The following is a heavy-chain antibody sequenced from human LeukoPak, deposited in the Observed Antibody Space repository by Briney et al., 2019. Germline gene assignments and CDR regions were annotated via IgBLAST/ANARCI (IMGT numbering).Heavy chain of an antibody. CDR1: GFIFNTNG. Sequence: GGSLRLSCAISGFIFNTNGMNWVRQSPGKGLEWLATIAGGDESTYYADSVKGRFAISRDNSKNTVFLHMNSLRVEDTAVYYCARDVVPAAIHFDYWGQGTLVTVSS. J-gene: IGHJ4*02. D-gene: IGHD2-2*02. V-gene: IGHV3-23*01. CDR3: ARDVVPAAIHFDY. CDR2: IAGGDEST.